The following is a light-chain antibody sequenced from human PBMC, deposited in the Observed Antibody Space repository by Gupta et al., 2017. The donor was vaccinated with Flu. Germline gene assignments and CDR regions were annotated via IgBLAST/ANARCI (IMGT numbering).Light chain of an antibody. Sequence: DIQMTQSPSSLSASVGDRVTITCRASQSVSIYVNWYQQKPGEAPKLLIYVASSLQTGVPSRFSGSGSGTDFTLTISSLQPEDFATYYCQQNYDTPITFGQGTRLEIK. J-gene: IGKJ5*01. CDR2: VAS. CDR3: QQNYDTPIT. CDR1: QSVSIY. V-gene: IGKV1-39*01.